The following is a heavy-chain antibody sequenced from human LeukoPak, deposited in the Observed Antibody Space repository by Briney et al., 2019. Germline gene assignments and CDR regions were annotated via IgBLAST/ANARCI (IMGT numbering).Heavy chain of an antibody. Sequence: GGSLRLSCAASGSTFSSHTMNWVRQAPGKGLEWISYISRSSDVIYYADSVKGRFTISRDNAKNSLYPQTNSLRAEDTAVYYCARNLPAADYWGQGTLVTVSS. CDR1: GSTFSSHT. V-gene: IGHV3-48*04. CDR2: ISRSSDVI. J-gene: IGHJ4*02. CDR3: ARNLPAADY. D-gene: IGHD2-2*01.